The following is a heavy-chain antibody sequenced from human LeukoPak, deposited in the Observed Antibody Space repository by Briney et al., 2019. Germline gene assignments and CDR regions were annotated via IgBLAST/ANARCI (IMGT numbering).Heavy chain of an antibody. CDR1: GYVSNNY. Sequence: PGESLRLSCAASGYVSNNYMSWVRQAPGKGLEWVSVIYTSGSTYCADSVRGRFTISRDNSKNTLYLQMNSLRAEDTAVYYCARVVSSNFYFDYWGQGTLVTVSS. J-gene: IGHJ4*02. CDR2: IYTSGST. V-gene: IGHV3-66*01. CDR3: ARVVSSNFYFDY. D-gene: IGHD5-24*01.